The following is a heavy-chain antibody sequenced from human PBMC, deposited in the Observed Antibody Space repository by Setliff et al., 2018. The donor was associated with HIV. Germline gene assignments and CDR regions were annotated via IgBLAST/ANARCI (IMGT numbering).Heavy chain of an antibody. Sequence: SETLSLTCAVSGGSVSSPSYYWGWIRQPPGKGLEWIGSVYNSGRTYYNPSLKIRVSISVDSSKNQFSLNLFSVTAADTAVYYCARPRRVRSRAWYWFDIWGQGTLVTVSS. CDR3: ARPRRVRSRAWYWFDI. CDR2: VYNSGRT. CDR1: GGSVSSPSYY. J-gene: IGHJ5*02. V-gene: IGHV4-39*07. D-gene: IGHD6-19*01.